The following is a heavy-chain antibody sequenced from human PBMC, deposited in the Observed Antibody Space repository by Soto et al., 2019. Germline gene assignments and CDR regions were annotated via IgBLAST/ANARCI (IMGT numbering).Heavy chain of an antibody. J-gene: IGHJ6*02. CDR2: INHSGHT. CDR1: GESFSDFY. V-gene: IGHV4-34*01. CDR3: ARGLRYYGSGSHYGLDV. Sequence: SETLSLTCAASGESFSDFYWSWIRQPPGKGLEWIGEINHSGHTSYNPSLKSRVTISVDTSKNQFSRKLSSVTAADTAVYYCARGLRYYGSGSHYGLDVWGQGTTVTVSS. D-gene: IGHD3-10*01.